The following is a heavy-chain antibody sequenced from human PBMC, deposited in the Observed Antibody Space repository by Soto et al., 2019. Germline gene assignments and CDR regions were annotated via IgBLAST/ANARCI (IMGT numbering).Heavy chain of an antibody. J-gene: IGHJ3*01. CDR3: ATRSGANGLGFDL. CDR2: IIPMSCAR. V-gene: IGHV1-69*01. D-gene: IGHD3-3*01. Sequence: QVQLVQSGSEVKKPGSSLTVSCAASGGTFGSHTVTWVRQAPGQGHEGVGGIIPMSCARNNAQEFRGRVTITAHQSTNTASLELNNMRFEDTAVHYRATRSGANGLGFDLWSQGITVSDS. CDR1: GGTFGSHT.